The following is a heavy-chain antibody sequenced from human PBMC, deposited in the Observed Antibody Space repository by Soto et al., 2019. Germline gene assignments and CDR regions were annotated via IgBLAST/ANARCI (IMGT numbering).Heavy chain of an antibody. CDR2: IYYSGST. D-gene: IGHD2-15*01. V-gene: IGHV4-59*08. Sequence: SETLSLTCTVSGGSITGYYWSWIRQPPGKGLEWIGFIYYSGSTNYNPSLKSRVTISVDTSKNQFSLKLSSVTAADTAVYYCARHVECSGCSCYSEYFQHWSQGTLVTVSS. CDR3: ARHVECSGCSCYSEYFQH. CDR1: GGSITGYY. J-gene: IGHJ1*01.